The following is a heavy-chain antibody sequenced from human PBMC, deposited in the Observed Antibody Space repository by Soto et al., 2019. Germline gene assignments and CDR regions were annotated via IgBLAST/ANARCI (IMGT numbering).Heavy chain of an antibody. Sequence: PSETLSLTCGVYGGPFSGYYCNLSRHPPGKGLEWIGEIHHIGGTNYNPSLKSRVTISVDTSKSQFSLRLSSVTAADTAVYYCARGMVKWQQLYYFDSWGQGTLVTVSS. D-gene: IGHD6-13*01. V-gene: IGHV4-34*01. J-gene: IGHJ4*02. CDR1: GGPFSGYY. CDR2: IHHIGGT. CDR3: ARGMVKWQQLYYFDS.